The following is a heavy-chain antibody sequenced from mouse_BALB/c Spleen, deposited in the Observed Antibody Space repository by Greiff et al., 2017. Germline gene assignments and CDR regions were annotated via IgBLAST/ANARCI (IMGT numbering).Heavy chain of an antibody. CDR1: GFTFSSFG. CDR2: ISSGSSTI. J-gene: IGHJ4*01. CDR3: AREYGNYYARDY. V-gene: IGHV5-17*02. D-gene: IGHD2-1*01. Sequence: EVKLVESGGGLVQPGGYRKLSCAASGFTFSSFGMHWVRQAPEKGLEWVAYISSGSSTIYYADTVKGRFTISRDNPKNTLFLQMTSLRSEDTAMYYCAREYGNYYARDYWGQGTSVTVSS.